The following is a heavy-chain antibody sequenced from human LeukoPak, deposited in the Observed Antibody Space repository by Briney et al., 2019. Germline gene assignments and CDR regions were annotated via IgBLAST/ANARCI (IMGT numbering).Heavy chain of an antibody. CDR3: AGWRWQQSEFDH. Sequence: GGSLRLSCAASGFTFSSHSMSWVRQAPGKGLDWVAHINQDGSVKYYVDSVKGRLTVSRDNAKNSLYLQMNSLRAEDTAVYYCAGWRWQQSEFDHWGQGTLVTVSS. CDR1: GFTFSSHS. J-gene: IGHJ4*02. V-gene: IGHV3-7*01. CDR2: INQDGSVK. D-gene: IGHD5-24*01.